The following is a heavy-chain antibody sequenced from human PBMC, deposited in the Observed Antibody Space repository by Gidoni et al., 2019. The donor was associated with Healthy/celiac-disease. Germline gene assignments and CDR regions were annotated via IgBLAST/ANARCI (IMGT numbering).Heavy chain of an antibody. V-gene: IGHV3-66*02. CDR3: ARDTSDFWSGSWDY. CDR1: GFTVSSNY. J-gene: IGHJ4*02. CDR2: IYSGGST. Sequence: EVQLVASGGGLVQPGGSLRLSCAASGFTVSSNYMSWVRQAPGKGLEWVSVIYSGGSTYYADSVKGRFTISRDNSKNTLYLQMNSLRAEDTAVYYCARDTSDFWSGSWDYWGQGTLVTVSS. D-gene: IGHD3-3*01.